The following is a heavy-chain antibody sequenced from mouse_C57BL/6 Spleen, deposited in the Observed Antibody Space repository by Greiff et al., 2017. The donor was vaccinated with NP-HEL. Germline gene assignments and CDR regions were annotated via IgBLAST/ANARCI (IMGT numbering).Heavy chain of an antibody. CDR3: TRGGNCYDNAMDY. J-gene: IGHJ4*01. Sequence: DVKLVESGEGLVKPGGSLKLSCAASGFTFSSYAMSWVRQTPEERLEWVAYISSGGDYIYYADNVKGRFTISRVNARNTLYLQMSSLKSEDTAMYYCTRGGNCYDNAMDYWGQGTSVTVSS. CDR1: GFTFSSYA. D-gene: IGHD2-12*01. V-gene: IGHV5-9-1*02. CDR2: ISSGGDYI.